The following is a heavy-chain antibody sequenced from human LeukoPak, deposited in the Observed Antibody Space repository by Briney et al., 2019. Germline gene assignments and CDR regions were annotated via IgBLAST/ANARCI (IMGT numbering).Heavy chain of an antibody. V-gene: IGHV3-30*02. Sequence: PGGSLRLSCAASGFTFSSYGMHWARQAPGKGLEWVAFIRYDGSNKYYADSVKGRFTISRDNSKNTLYLQMNSLRAEDTAVHYCAQLWSDYWGQGTLVTVSS. D-gene: IGHD5-18*01. CDR1: GFTFSSYG. CDR3: AQLWSDY. CDR2: IRYDGSNK. J-gene: IGHJ4*02.